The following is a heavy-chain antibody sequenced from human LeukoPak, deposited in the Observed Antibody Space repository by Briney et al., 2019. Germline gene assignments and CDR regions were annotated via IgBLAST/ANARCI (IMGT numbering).Heavy chain of an antibody. J-gene: IGHJ4*02. CDR3: AREGSLETYDSSGTIDY. Sequence: GGSLRLSCAASGFTFSSYSMNWVRQAPGKGLEWVSFISSSSSYIYQVDSVNGRFTISRDNAKNSLYLQMNSLRAEDTAVYYCAREGSLETYDSSGTIDYWDQGTLVTVSS. V-gene: IGHV3-21*01. CDR2: ISSSSSYI. CDR1: GFTFSSYS. D-gene: IGHD3-22*01.